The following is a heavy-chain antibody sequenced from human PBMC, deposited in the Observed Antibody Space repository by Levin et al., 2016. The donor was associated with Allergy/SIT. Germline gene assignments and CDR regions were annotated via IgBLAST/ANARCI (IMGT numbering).Heavy chain of an antibody. J-gene: IGHJ4*02. Sequence: VRQAPGKGLEWVSSISSSSSYIYYADSVKGRFTISRDNAKNSLYLQMNSLRAEDTAVYYCARAVTTGDYWGQGTLVTVSS. D-gene: IGHD4-17*01. CDR3: ARAVTTGDY. CDR2: ISSSSSYI. V-gene: IGHV3-21*01.